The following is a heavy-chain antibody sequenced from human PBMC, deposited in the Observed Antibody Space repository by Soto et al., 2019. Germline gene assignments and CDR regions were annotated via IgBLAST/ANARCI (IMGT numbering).Heavy chain of an antibody. CDR2: INAGNGNT. V-gene: IGHV1-3*01. J-gene: IGHJ5*02. Sequence: GASVKVSCKASVDTFTSYAMHWVRQAPGQRLEWMGWINAGNGNTKYSQKFQGRVTITRDTSASTAYMELSSLRSEDTAVYYCASGGLYNWFDPWGQGTLVTVSS. CDR1: VDTFTSYA. D-gene: IGHD2-15*01. CDR3: ASGGLYNWFDP.